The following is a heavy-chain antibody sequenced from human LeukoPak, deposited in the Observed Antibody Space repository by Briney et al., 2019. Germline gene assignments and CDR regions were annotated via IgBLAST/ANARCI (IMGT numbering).Heavy chain of an antibody. CDR1: GSTFSSYG. D-gene: IGHD2-21*02. V-gene: IGHV3-30*02. CDR2: IRYDGSNK. Sequence: GGSLRLSCAASGSTFSSYGMHWVRQAPGKGLEWVAFIRYDGSNKYYADSVKGRFTISKDNSKNTLSLEMNSLRADDTAVYYCARVSIVVVTAIPKNAFDIWGQGTMVTVSS. CDR3: ARVSIVVVTAIPKNAFDI. J-gene: IGHJ3*02.